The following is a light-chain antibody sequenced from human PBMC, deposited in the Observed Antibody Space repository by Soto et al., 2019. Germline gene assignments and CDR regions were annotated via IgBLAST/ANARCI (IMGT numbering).Light chain of an antibody. CDR2: GAS. CDR1: QSVSSNY. J-gene: IGKJ1*01. V-gene: IGKV3-20*01. CDR3: QQYGSSPWT. Sequence: EIVLTQTPDTLSLSPGERATLSCRASQSVSSNYLVWYQERPGQAPRPLIYGASSRAPGIPDRFSGGGSGTDFTLTISRLEPEDFAVYYCQQYGSSPWTFGQGTKVDIK.